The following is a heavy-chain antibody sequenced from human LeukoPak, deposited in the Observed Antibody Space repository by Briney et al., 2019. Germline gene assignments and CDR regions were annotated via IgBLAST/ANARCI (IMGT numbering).Heavy chain of an antibody. D-gene: IGHD2-2*01. V-gene: IGHV4-61*02. J-gene: IGHJ4*02. CDR1: GGSISSGSYY. CDR3: ARVCSSTSCYVNRGYYFDY. Sequence: SETLSLTCTVSGGSISSGSYYWSWIRQPAGKGLEWIGRIYTSGSTNYNPSLKSRVTISVDTSKNQFSLKLSSVTAADTAVYYCARVCSSTSCYVNRGYYFDYWGQGTLVTVSS. CDR2: IYTSGST.